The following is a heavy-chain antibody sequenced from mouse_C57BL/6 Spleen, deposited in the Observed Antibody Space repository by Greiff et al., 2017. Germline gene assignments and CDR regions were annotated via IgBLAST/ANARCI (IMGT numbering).Heavy chain of an antibody. Sequence: QVQLQQPGTELVKPGASVKLSCKASGYTFTSYWMHWVKQRPGQGLEWIGNINPSNGGTNYNEKFKSKATLTVDKSSSTAYMQLSSLTSEDSAVYYGARSEGYGWTGYYLDYWGQGTTRTVSS. CDR3: ARSEGYGWTGYYLDY. CDR2: INPSNGGT. CDR1: GYTFTSYW. J-gene: IGHJ2*01. D-gene: IGHD1-2*01. V-gene: IGHV1-53*01.